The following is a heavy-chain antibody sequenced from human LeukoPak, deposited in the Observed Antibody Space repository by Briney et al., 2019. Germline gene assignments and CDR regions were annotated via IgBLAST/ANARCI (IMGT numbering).Heavy chain of an antibody. D-gene: IGHD1-1*01. V-gene: IGHV3-23*01. Sequence: GGSLRLSCAASGFTFSSYAMSWVRQAPGKGLEWVSAISGSGDSTYYADSVKGRFTISRDNAKNSLYLQMNSLRAEDTAVYYCAREATGTPPYFDYWGQGTLVTVSS. J-gene: IGHJ4*02. CDR1: GFTFSSYA. CDR3: AREATGTPPYFDY. CDR2: ISGSGDST.